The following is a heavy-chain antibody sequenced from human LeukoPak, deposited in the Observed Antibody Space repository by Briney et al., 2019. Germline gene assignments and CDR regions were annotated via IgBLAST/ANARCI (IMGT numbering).Heavy chain of an antibody. V-gene: IGHV3-48*04. Sequence: GGSLRLSCAAPGFTLSTASMNWVRQAPGQGLEWISYIDKSGNTIYYADSVKGRFTISRDNAKNSLYLQMNSLRAEDTAVYYCARDGAAAGTSDAFDIWGQGTMVTVSS. CDR1: GFTLSTAS. D-gene: IGHD6-13*01. CDR3: ARDGAAAGTSDAFDI. CDR2: IDKSGNTI. J-gene: IGHJ3*02.